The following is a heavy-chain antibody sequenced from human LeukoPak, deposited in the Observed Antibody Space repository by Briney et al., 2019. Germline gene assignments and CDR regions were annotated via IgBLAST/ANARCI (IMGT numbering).Heavy chain of an antibody. J-gene: IGHJ3*02. D-gene: IGHD2-2*01. CDR1: GGSISSYY. Sequence: SETLSLTCTVSGGSISSYYWSWIRQPPGKGLEWIGYIYYSGSTNYNPSLKSRVTISVDTSKNQFSLKLSSVTAADTAVYYCAKCTSQEALDIWGQGTMVTVSS. V-gene: IGHV4-59*08. CDR3: AKCTSQEALDI. CDR2: IYYSGST.